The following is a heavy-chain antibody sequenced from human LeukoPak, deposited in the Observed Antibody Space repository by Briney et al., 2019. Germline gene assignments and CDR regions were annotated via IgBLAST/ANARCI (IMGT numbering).Heavy chain of an antibody. CDR2: IRYDGSNK. Sequence: GGSLRLSCAASGFTFSSYGMHWVRQAPGKGLEWVAFIRYDGSNKYYADSVKGRFTISRDNSKNTLYLQMNSLGAEDTAVYYCARWYYYETSGLYYGSFDNWGQGTLVTVSS. V-gene: IGHV3-30*02. CDR1: GFTFSSYG. D-gene: IGHD3-22*01. CDR3: ARWYYYETSGLYYGSFDN. J-gene: IGHJ5*02.